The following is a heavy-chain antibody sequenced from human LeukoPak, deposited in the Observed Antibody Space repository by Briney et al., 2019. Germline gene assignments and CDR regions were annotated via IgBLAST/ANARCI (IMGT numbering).Heavy chain of an antibody. J-gene: IGHJ4*02. CDR1: GFTFKSYG. V-gene: IGHV3-33*01. D-gene: IGHD6-13*01. Sequence: GRSLRLSCVASGFTFKSYGMHWVRQAPGKGLEWVAIIWYDGSNKYYADFVKGRFTTSRDSSKNTLYLQMNSLRADDTAVYYCARVSGYSGTWYVDYWGQGTLVTVSS. CDR3: ARVSGYSGTWYVDY. CDR2: IWYDGSNK.